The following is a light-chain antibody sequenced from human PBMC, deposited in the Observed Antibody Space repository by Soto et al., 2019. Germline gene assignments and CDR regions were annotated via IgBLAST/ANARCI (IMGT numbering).Light chain of an antibody. CDR3: ATWDGSVSAYV. J-gene: IGLJ1*01. CDR2: SNI. Sequence: QSVLTQSPSASGTPGQGVTISCAGSSSNIGSNTVDWYQQFPGTAPKLLIYSNIKRPSGVPDRFSGSKSVTSASLAIRGLQSENEAHYFSATWDGSVSAYVFGTGTKATVL. V-gene: IGLV1-44*01. CDR1: SSNIGSNT.